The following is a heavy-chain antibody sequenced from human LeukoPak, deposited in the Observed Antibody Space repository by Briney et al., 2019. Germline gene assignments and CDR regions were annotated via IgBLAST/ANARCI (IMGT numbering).Heavy chain of an antibody. CDR2: ISYDGSNK. Sequence: GRSLRLSCAASGFTFSSYAMHWVRQAPGKGLEWVAVISYDGSNKYYADSVKGRFTISRDNSKNTLYLQMNSLRVEDTAVYYCARDRLREYSYGFSSFDYWGQGTLVTVSS. V-gene: IGHV3-30-3*01. CDR1: GFTFSSYA. CDR3: ARDRLREYSYGFSSFDY. J-gene: IGHJ4*02. D-gene: IGHD5-18*01.